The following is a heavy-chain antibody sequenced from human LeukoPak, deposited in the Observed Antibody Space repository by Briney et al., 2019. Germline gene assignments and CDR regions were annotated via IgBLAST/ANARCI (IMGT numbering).Heavy chain of an antibody. CDR2: IYSGGST. CDR1: EFSVGSNY. CDR3: ARVAEGSGSYYKYGY. D-gene: IGHD3-10*01. J-gene: IGHJ4*02. Sequence: TGGSLRLSCAAPEFSVGSNYMTSVRQAQGKVLEWFSLIYSGGSTYYADSVKGRFTISRDNSKNTLYLQMNSLRAEDTAVYYCARVAEGSGSYYKYGYWGQGTLVTVSS. V-gene: IGHV3-66*01.